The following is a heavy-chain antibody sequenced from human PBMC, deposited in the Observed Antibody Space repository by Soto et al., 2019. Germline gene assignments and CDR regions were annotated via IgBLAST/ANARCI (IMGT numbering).Heavy chain of an antibody. V-gene: IGHV3-23*01. CDR1: VLTGSNLA. CDR2: ITNTVGST. D-gene: IGHD1-1*01. Sequence: GSLRLYSAAPVLTGSNLAMRCVRKVPGKGLELVSGITNTVGSTSYADSVKGRFTIPRENSKNARYLQMNSLRAEDAALYCCAKTTGGPARPFDYWGKGTLVTVS. J-gene: IGHJ4*02. CDR3: AKTTGGPARPFDY.